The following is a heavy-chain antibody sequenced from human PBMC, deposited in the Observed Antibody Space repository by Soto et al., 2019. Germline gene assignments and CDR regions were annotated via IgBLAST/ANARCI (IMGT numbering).Heavy chain of an antibody. J-gene: IGHJ4*02. CDR3: ARDNYERSGYFDY. Sequence: QVQLVQSGGEVKKPGASVKVSCKASGYTFGYTFSNYGISWVRQAPGQGPEWMGWISGYNGNTNYAQKFQGRVTMTTDTSTSTAYMELRSLRSDDTAVYYCARDNYERSGYFDYWGQRTLVTVSS. CDR1: GYTFGYTFSNYG. V-gene: IGHV1-18*01. CDR2: ISGYNGNT. D-gene: IGHD3-22*01.